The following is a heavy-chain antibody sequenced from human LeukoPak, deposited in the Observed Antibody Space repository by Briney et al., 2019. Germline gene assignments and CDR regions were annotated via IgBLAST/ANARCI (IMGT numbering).Heavy chain of an antibody. Sequence: SETLSLTCTVSGGSISSYYWSWIRQPAGKGLEWIGRIYTSGSTNYNPSLKSRVTMSVDTSKNQFSLKLSSVTAADTAVYYCARRTTFGVADAFDIWGQGTMVTVSS. CDR2: IYTSGST. J-gene: IGHJ3*02. V-gene: IGHV4-4*07. CDR1: GGSISSYY. D-gene: IGHD3-3*01. CDR3: ARRTTFGVADAFDI.